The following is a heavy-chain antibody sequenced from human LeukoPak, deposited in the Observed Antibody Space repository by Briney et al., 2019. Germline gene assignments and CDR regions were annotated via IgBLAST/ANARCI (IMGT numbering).Heavy chain of an antibody. CDR3: AKDLAVRGAPRPQGFDY. D-gene: IGHD3-10*01. CDR2: ISGSGGST. Sequence: GGSLRLSCAASGFTFSSYAMSWVRQAPGKGLEWVSAISGSGGSTYYADSVKGRFTISRDNSKNTLYLQMNSLRAEDTAVYYCAKDLAVRGAPRPQGFDYWGQGTLVTVSS. V-gene: IGHV3-23*01. CDR1: GFTFSSYA. J-gene: IGHJ4*02.